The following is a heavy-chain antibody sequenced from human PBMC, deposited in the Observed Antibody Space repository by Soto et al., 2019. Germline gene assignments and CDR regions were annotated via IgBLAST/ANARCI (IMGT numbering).Heavy chain of an antibody. J-gene: IGHJ4*02. V-gene: IGHV4-4*07. CDR3: ARMRAAGTFDY. CDR1: GGSIIGYY. Sequence: SETLSLTCTVSGGSIIGYYWSCIRQPAGKGLEWIGRIYSDGSTNYNPSLKSRVTMSVDTSKNQFSLKLTSMTAADTAMYYCARMRAAGTFDYWGQGTMVTVSS. CDR2: IYSDGST. D-gene: IGHD6-13*01.